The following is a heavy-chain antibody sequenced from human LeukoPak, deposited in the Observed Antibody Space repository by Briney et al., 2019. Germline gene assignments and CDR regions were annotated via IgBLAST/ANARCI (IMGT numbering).Heavy chain of an antibody. CDR2: ISSSSSSYI. Sequence: GGSLRLSCAASGFTFSSYSMNWVRQAPGKGLEWVSSISSSSSSYIYYADSVKGRFTISRDNAKNSLYLQMNSLRAEDTAVYYCARDPFLSGGDCYSAFDIWGQGTMVTVSS. V-gene: IGHV3-21*01. J-gene: IGHJ3*02. CDR3: ARDPFLSGGDCYSAFDI. CDR1: GFTFSSYS. D-gene: IGHD2-21*01.